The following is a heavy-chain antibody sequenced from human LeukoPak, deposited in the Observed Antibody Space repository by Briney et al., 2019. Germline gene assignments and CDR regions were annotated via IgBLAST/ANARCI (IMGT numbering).Heavy chain of an antibody. Sequence: SETLSLTCTVSGASISSGSYYWGWIRQPPGKGLERIGSIYYSGSTYYNPSLKSRVTISVDTSKNQFSLKLSSVTAADTAVYYCAREFDSSGYYLYAIDYWGQGTLVTVSS. CDR2: IYYSGST. CDR1: GASISSGSYY. CDR3: AREFDSSGYYLYAIDY. V-gene: IGHV4-39*07. J-gene: IGHJ4*02. D-gene: IGHD3-22*01.